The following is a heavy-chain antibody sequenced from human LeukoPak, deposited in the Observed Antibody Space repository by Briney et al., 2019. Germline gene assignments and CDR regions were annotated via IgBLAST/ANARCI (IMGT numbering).Heavy chain of an antibody. Sequence: ASVKVSCKASGYTFTGYYMHWVRQAPGQGLEWMGWINPNSGGTNYAQKFQGRVTMTRDMSISTAYMELSRLRSDDTAVYYCAREVGMATTDYYYYYMDVWGKGTTVTISS. D-gene: IGHD5-24*01. CDR3: AREVGMATTDYYYYYMDV. CDR2: INPNSGGT. CDR1: GYTFTGYY. V-gene: IGHV1-2*02. J-gene: IGHJ6*03.